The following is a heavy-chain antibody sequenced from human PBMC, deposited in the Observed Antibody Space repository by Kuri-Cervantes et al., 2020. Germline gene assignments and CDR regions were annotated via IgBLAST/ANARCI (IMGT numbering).Heavy chain of an antibody. CDR1: GYTFTGYY. D-gene: IGHD4-17*01. CDR2: INPNSGGT. J-gene: IGHJ3*02. CDR3: ARATNLTTVTANDAFDI. V-gene: IGHV1-2*04. Sequence: ASVKVSCKASGYTFTGYYMHWVRQAPGQGLEWMGWINPNSGGTNYAQKFQGWVTMTRDTSTSTAYMELSRLRSDDTAVYYCARATNLTTVTANDAFDIWGQGTMVTVSS.